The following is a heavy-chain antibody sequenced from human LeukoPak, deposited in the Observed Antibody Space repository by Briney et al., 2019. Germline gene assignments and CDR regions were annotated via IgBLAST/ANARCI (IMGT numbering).Heavy chain of an antibody. CDR3: ARTSIAARRANAFDI. CDR2: IYHSGST. J-gene: IGHJ3*02. V-gene: IGHV4-30-2*01. Sequence: PSETLSLTCTVSGGSISSGGYSWSWIRQPPGKGLEWIGYIYHSGSTYYNPSLKSRVTISVDRSKNQFSLKLSSVTAADTAVYYCARTSIAARRANAFDIWGQGTMVTVSS. D-gene: IGHD6-6*01. CDR1: GGSISSGGYS.